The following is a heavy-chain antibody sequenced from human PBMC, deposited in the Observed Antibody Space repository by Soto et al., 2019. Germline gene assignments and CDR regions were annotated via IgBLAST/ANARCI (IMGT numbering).Heavy chain of an antibody. CDR2: ISSDGNNK. Sequence: QVQLVESGGGVVQPGRSLRLSCAASGFTFDSYGMHWVRQAPGRGLGWVAVISSDGNNKYYADSVKGRLSIYRDNFNTILYLQMSSLRVEDTAVYYCVEDLRGNTVASGGPWGQGTLVTVSS. D-gene: IGHD4-17*01. CDR1: GFTFDSYG. CDR3: VEDLRGNTVASGGP. V-gene: IGHV3-30*18. J-gene: IGHJ5*02.